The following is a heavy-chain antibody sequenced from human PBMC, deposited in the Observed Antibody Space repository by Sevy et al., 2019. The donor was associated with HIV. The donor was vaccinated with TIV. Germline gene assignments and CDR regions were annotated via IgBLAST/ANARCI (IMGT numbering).Heavy chain of an antibody. D-gene: IGHD6-19*01. CDR1: GFTFSSYS. Sequence: GGSLRLSCAASGFTFSSYSMNWVRQAPEKGLEWVSSISSSRSYIYYADSVKGRFTISRDNAKNSLFLQMNSLIAEDAAVYYCARDINPIAVAGTSWFDPWGQGTLVTVSS. CDR2: ISSSRSYI. CDR3: ARDINPIAVAGTSWFDP. J-gene: IGHJ5*02. V-gene: IGHV3-21*01.